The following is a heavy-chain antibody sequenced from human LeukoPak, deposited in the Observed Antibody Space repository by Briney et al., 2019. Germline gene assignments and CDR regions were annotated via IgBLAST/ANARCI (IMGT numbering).Heavy chain of an antibody. Sequence: PSETLSLTCAVYGGSFSGYYWSWIRQPPGKGLEWIGEINHSGSTNYNPSLKSRVTISVDTSKNQFSLKLSSVTAADTAVYYCARDLMIVVVIPPRGAFDIWGQGTMVTVSS. J-gene: IGHJ3*02. CDR3: ARDLMIVVVIPPRGAFDI. V-gene: IGHV4-34*01. CDR2: INHSGST. D-gene: IGHD3-22*01. CDR1: GGSFSGYY.